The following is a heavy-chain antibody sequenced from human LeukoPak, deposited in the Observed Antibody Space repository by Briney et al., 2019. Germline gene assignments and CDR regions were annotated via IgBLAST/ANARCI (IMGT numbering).Heavy chain of an antibody. CDR3: AREVGYYFDY. CDR1: GGSISSGGYA. V-gene: IGHV4-30-4*07. Sequence: SQTLSLTCAVSGGSISSGGYAWSWIRQPPGKGLEWIGYIYYSGSTYYNPSLKSRVTISVGTSKNQFSLKLSSVTAADTAVYYCAREVGYYFDYWGQGTLVSVSS. CDR2: IYYSGST. D-gene: IGHD1-26*01. J-gene: IGHJ4*02.